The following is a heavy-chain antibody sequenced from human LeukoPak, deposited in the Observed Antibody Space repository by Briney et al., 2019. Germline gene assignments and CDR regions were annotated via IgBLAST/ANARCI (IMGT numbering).Heavy chain of an antibody. D-gene: IGHD5-18*01. CDR3: ARVDSTYGYAGGNYFDS. V-gene: IGHV4-34*01. CDR2: VNHSGST. Sequence: PSETLSLTCAVYGGSFSGYYWSWIRQPPGKGLEWIGKVNHSGSTNYNPSLKSRVTISVDTSKNQFSLKLSSVTAADTAVYYCARVDSTYGYAGGNYFDSWGQGTLVTVSS. J-gene: IGHJ4*02. CDR1: GGSFSGYY.